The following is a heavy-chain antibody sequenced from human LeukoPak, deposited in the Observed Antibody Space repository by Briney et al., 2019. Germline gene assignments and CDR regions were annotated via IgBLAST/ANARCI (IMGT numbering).Heavy chain of an antibody. J-gene: IGHJ5*02. CDR3: ASDSSGAFPNWFDP. CDR2: ISGSGDTT. D-gene: IGHD3-22*01. V-gene: IGHV3-23*01. Sequence: GGSLRLSCAVSGFTFSSYAISWVRQAPGKGLEWVSSISGSGDTTYYADPVKGRFTISRDNSKNALYLQMNSLRAEDTAVYYCASDSSGAFPNWFDPWGQGTLVTVSS. CDR1: GFTFSSYA.